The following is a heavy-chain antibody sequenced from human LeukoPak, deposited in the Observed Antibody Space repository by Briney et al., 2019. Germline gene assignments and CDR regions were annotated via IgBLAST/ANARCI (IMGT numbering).Heavy chain of an antibody. J-gene: IGHJ4*02. Sequence: SETLSLTCTVPGGSISSYYWSWIRQPAGEGLEWIGRIYSSGSTNYNPSLRSRVTLSVATSKNQFSLKLSSVTAADTAVYYCARMYSGTYGGIDYWGQGTLVTVSS. V-gene: IGHV4-4*07. CDR1: GGSISSYY. CDR3: ARMYSGTYGGIDY. CDR2: IYSSGST. D-gene: IGHD1-26*01.